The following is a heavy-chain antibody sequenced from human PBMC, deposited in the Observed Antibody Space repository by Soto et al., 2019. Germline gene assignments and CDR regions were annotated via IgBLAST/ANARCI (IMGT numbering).Heavy chain of an antibody. V-gene: IGHV3-30*19. J-gene: IGHJ3*02. CDR1: GFTFNIHG. D-gene: IGHD6-13*01. CDR2: ISYDGINE. Sequence: QVQLVESGGGVVQPGRSLRLSCAASGFTFNIHGMHWVRQAPGKGLEWVAVISYDGINEDYGDSVKGRFTISRDNSKNMLYLQINSLRPEDTAVYYCARPESSKQGAYDIWGHGTLVSVSS. CDR3: ARPESSKQGAYDI.